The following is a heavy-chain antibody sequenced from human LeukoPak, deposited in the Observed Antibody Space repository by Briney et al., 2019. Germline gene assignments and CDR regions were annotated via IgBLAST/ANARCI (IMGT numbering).Heavy chain of an antibody. Sequence: PSETLSLTCTVSGGSISSYYWSWIRQPAGKRLEWVGRIYTTGSTIYSPSLKSRVTMSVDTSKNQFSLFLSSVTAADTAVYYCARGGGPLSYFDYWGQGTLVTVSS. CDR3: ARGGGPLSYFDY. V-gene: IGHV4-4*07. J-gene: IGHJ4*02. CDR2: IYTTGST. D-gene: IGHD3-16*01. CDR1: GGSISSYY.